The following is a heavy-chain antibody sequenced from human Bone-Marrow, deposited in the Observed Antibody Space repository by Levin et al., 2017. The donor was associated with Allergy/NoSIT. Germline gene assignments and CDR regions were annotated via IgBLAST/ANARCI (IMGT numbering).Heavy chain of an antibody. Sequence: GGSLRLSCAASGFTFSNYGMDWVRQAPGKGLEWVALISYDGSNKYYADSVKGRFTISRDNSKNTLYLQMNSLRAEDTAVYYCAKESGDYYGTYYFDYWGQGTLVTVSS. V-gene: IGHV3-30*18. CDR3: AKESGDYYGTYYFDY. D-gene: IGHD3-10*01. J-gene: IGHJ4*02. CDR1: GFTFSNYG. CDR2: ISYDGSNK.